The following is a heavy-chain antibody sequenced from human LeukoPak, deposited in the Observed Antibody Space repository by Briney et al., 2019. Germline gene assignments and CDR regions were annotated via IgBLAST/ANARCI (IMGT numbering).Heavy chain of an antibody. D-gene: IGHD3-10*01. V-gene: IGHV4-59*12. CDR1: GGSIGSYH. CDR2: IYYTGST. CDR3: ASRIMVRGVIIIDY. Sequence: SETLSLTCSVSGGSIGSYHWSWIRQPPGKGLEWIGYIYYTGSTIYNPSLKSRVTISVDTSKNQFSLKLSSVTAADTAVYYCASRIMVRGVIIIDYWGQGTLVTVSS. J-gene: IGHJ4*02.